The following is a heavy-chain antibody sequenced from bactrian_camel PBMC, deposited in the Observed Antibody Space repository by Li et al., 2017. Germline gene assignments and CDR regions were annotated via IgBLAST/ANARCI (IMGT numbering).Heavy chain of an antibody. V-gene: IGHV3S60*01. J-gene: IGHJ4*01. CDR2: QHDGSRIG. CDR1: GWTDDIYC. CDR3: AAGGTSFGCRRLSLSTNTYAY. D-gene: IGHD3*01. Sequence: HVQLVESGGGSVQTGGSLRLSCVASGWTDDIYCMGWFRQTPGKEREVVARQHDGSRIGDYADSVEGRFTISQDNAKNTVYLQMNSLKPEDTAMYYCAAGGTSFGCRRLSLSTNTYAYWGQGTQVTVS.